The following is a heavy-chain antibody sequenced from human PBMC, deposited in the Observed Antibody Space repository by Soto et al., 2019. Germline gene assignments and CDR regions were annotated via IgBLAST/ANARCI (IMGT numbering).Heavy chain of an antibody. Sequence: GASVKVSCKASGYTFTSYHISWVRQAPGQGLEWMGWISAYNGNTNYVQKLQGRVTMTTDTSTSTAYMELRSLRSDDTAVYYCARGERYYYDSSGYFGFDYWGQGTLVTVSS. CDR3: ARGERYYYDSSGYFGFDY. J-gene: IGHJ4*02. V-gene: IGHV1-18*01. CDR1: GYTFTSYH. CDR2: ISAYNGNT. D-gene: IGHD3-22*01.